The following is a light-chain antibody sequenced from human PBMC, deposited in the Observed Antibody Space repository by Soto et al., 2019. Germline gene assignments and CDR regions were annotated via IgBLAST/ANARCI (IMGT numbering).Light chain of an antibody. CDR3: QQYYQWPSYT. V-gene: IGKV3-15*01. J-gene: IGKJ2*01. CDR2: DAS. Sequence: EIVMTQSPLTLSASPGERAIFSCRASQSVGSNIAWYQQKPGQSPRLPVYDASTRATAIPARFSGSASGTDFILTINPLQPEDFAVYYCQQYYQWPSYTFGQGTK. CDR1: QSVGSN.